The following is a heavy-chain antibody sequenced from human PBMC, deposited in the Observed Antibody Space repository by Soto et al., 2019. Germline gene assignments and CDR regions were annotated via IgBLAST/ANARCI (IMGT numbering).Heavy chain of an antibody. CDR3: ARDRAAAGLNWFDP. V-gene: IGHV3-33*08. J-gene: IGHJ5*02. D-gene: IGHD6-13*01. Sequence: GGSLPLSCASSGFPFSSYGMHWVRRAPGKGLEWVAVIWYDGSNKYYADSVKGRFTISRDNSKNTLYLQMNSLRAEDTAVYYCARDRAAAGLNWFDPWGQGTLVTVSS. CDR1: GFPFSSYG. CDR2: IWYDGSNK.